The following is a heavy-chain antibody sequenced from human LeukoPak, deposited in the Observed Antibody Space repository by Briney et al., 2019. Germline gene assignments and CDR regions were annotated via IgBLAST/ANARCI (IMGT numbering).Heavy chain of an antibody. CDR2: ISSDGSNY. CDR1: GFAFSSYA. CDR3: AKDRGYYDFWSGSGDY. Sequence: GGSLRLSCVASGFAFSSYAVHWVRQSPGKGLEWMAVISSDGSNYYYAGSVKGRFTISRDNSKNTLYLQMNSLRAEDTAVYYCAKDRGYYDFWSGSGDYWGQGTLVTVSS. J-gene: IGHJ4*02. D-gene: IGHD3-3*01. V-gene: IGHV3-30-3*01.